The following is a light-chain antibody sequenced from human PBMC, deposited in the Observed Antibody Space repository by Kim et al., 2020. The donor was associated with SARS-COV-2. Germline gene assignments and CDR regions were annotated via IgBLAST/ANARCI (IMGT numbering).Light chain of an antibody. V-gene: IGLV3-19*01. CDR2: GKN. Sequence: SSELTQDPAVSEALGQTVRITCQGDSLRSYYASWYQQKPGQAPVLVIYGKNNRPSGIPDRFSGSSSGNTASLTITGTQAEDEADYYCNSWDSSGNHLVFGGGTQLTVL. CDR1: SLRSYY. J-gene: IGLJ3*02. CDR3: NSWDSSGNHLV.